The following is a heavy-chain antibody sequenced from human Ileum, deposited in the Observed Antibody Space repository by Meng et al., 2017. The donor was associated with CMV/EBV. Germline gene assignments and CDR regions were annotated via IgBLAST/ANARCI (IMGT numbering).Heavy chain of an antibody. J-gene: IGHJ4*02. V-gene: IGHV6-1*01. Sequence: QVQLHQAGPGLLKPSQTLFVTCSVTGGTCCRNMFLCNWIRQAPSRGLEWLGRTFYNTTYYNDDAISVKSRIINNSNTSNNQLALQLNSDTPDDMAVYYCSTDWDLNYWGQGILVTVSS. CDR2: TFYNTTYYN. CDR1: GGTCCRNMFL. D-gene: IGHD3-9*01. CDR3: STDWDLNY.